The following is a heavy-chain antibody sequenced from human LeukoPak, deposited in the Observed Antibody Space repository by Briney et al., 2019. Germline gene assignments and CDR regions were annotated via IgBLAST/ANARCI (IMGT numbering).Heavy chain of an antibody. CDR1: GGTFSSYA. Sequence: SVKVSCKASGGTFSSYAISWVRQAPGQGLEWMGRIIPILGIANYAQKFQGRVTITADKSTSTAYMELSSLRSEDTAVYYCARDGFIYGSDYWGQGTLVTVSS. J-gene: IGHJ4*02. V-gene: IGHV1-69*04. D-gene: IGHD3-10*01. CDR3: ARDGFIYGSDY. CDR2: IIPILGIA.